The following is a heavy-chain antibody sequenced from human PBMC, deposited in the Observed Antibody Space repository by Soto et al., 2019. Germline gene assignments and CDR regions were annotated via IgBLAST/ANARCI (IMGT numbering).Heavy chain of an antibody. J-gene: IGHJ3*02. V-gene: IGHV6-1*01. Sequence: SQTLSLTCAISGDSVSSNSAAWNWIRQSPSRGLEWLGRTYYRSKWYNDYAVSVKSRITINPDTSKNQFSLQLNSVTPRDTAVYFCARDSVVVPAAIPDAFDIWGQGTMVTVSS. CDR1: GDSVSSNSAA. CDR3: ARDSVVVPAAIPDAFDI. D-gene: IGHD2-2*02. CDR2: TYYRSKWYN.